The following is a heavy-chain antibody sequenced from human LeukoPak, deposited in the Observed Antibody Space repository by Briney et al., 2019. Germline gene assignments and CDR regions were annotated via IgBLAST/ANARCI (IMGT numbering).Heavy chain of an antibody. CDR3: ARVKPGYSGSYGRDPFDI. J-gene: IGHJ3*02. D-gene: IGHD1-26*01. Sequence: ASVKVSCKASGYTFTSYDINWVRQATGQGLEWMGWMNPNSGNTGYAQKFQGRVTMTRNTSISTAYMELSSLRSEDTAVYYCARVKPGYSGSYGRDPFDIWGQGTMVTVSS. V-gene: IGHV1-8*01. CDR1: GYTFTSYD. CDR2: MNPNSGNT.